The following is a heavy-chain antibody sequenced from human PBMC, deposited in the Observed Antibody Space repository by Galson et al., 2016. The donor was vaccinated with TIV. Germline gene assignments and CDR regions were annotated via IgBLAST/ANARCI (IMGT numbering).Heavy chain of an antibody. CDR3: ARDRILDATYCYYCYGLDV. CDR2: ISDGGKT. Sequence: SLRLSCAASGLSVSINYMTWVRQAPGKGLEWVSLISDGGKTSYPGSVKGRFTISRDNSKNILYLKMNSLRVDDTAVYYCARDRILDATYCYYCYGLDVWGQGTAVTVS. V-gene: IGHV3-66*01. J-gene: IGHJ6*02. CDR1: GLSVSINY. D-gene: IGHD2-21*01.